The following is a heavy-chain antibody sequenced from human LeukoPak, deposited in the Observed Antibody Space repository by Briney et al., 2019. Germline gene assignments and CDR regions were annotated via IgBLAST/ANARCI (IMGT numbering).Heavy chain of an antibody. D-gene: IGHD3-10*01. J-gene: IGHJ4*02. CDR2: IYYSGST. CDR3: ARSMVRGVIVFDY. CDR1: GGSIGSYY. Sequence: SETLSLTCTVSGGSIGSYYWSWIRQPPGKGLEWIGYIYYSGSTNYNPSLKSRVTISVDTSKNQFSLKLSSVTAADTAVYYCARSMVRGVIVFDYWGQGTLVTVSS. V-gene: IGHV4-59*01.